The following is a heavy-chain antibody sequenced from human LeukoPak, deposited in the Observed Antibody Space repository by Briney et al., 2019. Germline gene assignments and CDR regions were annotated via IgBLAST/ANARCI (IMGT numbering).Heavy chain of an antibody. Sequence: SETLSLTCTVSGGSISSYYWSWIRQPPGKGLEWIGEINHSGSTNYNPPLKSRVTISVDTSKNQFSLKLSSVTAADTAVYYCAVGYYFDYWGQGTLVTVSS. CDR1: GGSISSYY. CDR2: INHSGST. CDR3: AVGYYFDY. J-gene: IGHJ4*02. V-gene: IGHV4-34*01. D-gene: IGHD1-26*01.